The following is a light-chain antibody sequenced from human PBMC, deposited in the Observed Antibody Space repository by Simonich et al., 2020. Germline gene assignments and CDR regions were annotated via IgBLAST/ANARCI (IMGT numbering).Light chain of an antibody. CDR2: DVS. CDR1: SSDVGGYNY. J-gene: IGLJ2*01. CDR3: SSYTSSSTLDVV. V-gene: IGLV2-14*03. Sequence: QSALTQPRSVSGSPGQSVTISCTGTSSDVGGYNYVSWYQQHPGKAPKLMIYDVSNRPSGVSKRFSGSKSGNTASLTISVLQAEDEAVYYCSSYTSSSTLDVVFGGGTKLTVL.